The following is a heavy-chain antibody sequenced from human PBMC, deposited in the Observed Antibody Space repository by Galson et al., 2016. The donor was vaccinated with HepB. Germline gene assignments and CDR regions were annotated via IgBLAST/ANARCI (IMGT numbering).Heavy chain of an antibody. CDR1: GGSISSGEHY. J-gene: IGHJ4*02. D-gene: IGHD6-19*01. V-gene: IGHV4-31*03. CDR3: ARTEAGRFDY. Sequence: TLSLTCTVSGGSISSGEHYWSWICQHPGKGLEWIGFLYYRGNTYYNPSLKSRVSISGDTSQNQFSLKLSSVTAADTAVYYCARTEAGRFDYWGQGTLVTVSS. CDR2: LYYRGNT.